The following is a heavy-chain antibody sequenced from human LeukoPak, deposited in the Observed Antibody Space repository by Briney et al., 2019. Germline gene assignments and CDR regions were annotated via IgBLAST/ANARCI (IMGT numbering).Heavy chain of an antibody. D-gene: IGHD3-16*01. CDR1: GFKFSDFW. CDR2: IKEDGSGE. V-gene: IGHV3-7*01. Sequence: GGSLRLSCAASGFKFSDFWMTWVRQTPGKGLEWVANIKEDGSGEYHVDSVKGRFTISRDNTKSSLFLQMNSLRGDDTAVYYRVRDSRPGGAMGLYHNFDFWGQGTLVTVSS. J-gene: IGHJ4*02. CDR3: VRDSRPGGAMGLYHNFDF.